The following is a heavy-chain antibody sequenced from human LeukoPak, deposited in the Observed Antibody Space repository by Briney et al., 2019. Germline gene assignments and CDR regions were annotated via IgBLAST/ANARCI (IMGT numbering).Heavy chain of an antibody. CDR1: GFTFSSYA. V-gene: IGHV3-23*01. CDR2: ISGNGGST. J-gene: IGHJ4*02. CDR3: AKASQTGYSSGWYGG. Sequence: GGSLRLSCAASGFTFSSYAMSWVRQAPGKGLEWVSAISGNGGSTYYADSVKGRFTISRDNSKNTLYLQMNSLRAEDTAVYYCAKASQTGYSSGWYGGWGQGTLVTVSS. D-gene: IGHD6-19*01.